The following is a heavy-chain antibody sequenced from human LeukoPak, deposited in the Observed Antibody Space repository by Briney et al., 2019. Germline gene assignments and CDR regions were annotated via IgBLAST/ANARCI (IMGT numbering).Heavy chain of an antibody. CDR2: ISHAGDT. J-gene: IGHJ4*02. CDR3: GRGEGGEFAH. CDR1: GYSITRGYN. D-gene: IGHD3-16*01. V-gene: IGHV4-38-2*02. Sequence: SETLSLTCTVSGYSITRGYNWGWVRQSPGKGLEWIASISHAGDTYYNPSLKSRVTISVDTSKNHFSLNLASVTAPDTAVYFWGRGEGGEFAHWGKGTLVTVSS.